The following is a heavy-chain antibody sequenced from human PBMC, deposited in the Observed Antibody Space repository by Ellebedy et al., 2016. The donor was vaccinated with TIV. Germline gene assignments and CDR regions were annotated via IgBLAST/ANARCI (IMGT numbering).Heavy chain of an antibody. CDR1: GFTFSSYS. Sequence: PGGSLRLSCAASGFTFSSYSMNWVRQAPGKGLEWVASIKQEGYEQSYVDSVEGRFTISRDNAKSSLYLQMTSLRAEDTAVYYCARDQGWATPGSTRFNYWGQGTLVTVSS. CDR2: IKQEGYEQ. CDR3: ARDQGWATPGSTRFNY. V-gene: IGHV3-7*01. J-gene: IGHJ4*02. D-gene: IGHD3-10*01.